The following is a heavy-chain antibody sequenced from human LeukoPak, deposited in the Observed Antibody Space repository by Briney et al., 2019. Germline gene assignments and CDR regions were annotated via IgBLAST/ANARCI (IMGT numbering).Heavy chain of an antibody. CDR3: AGPSGIVVVPAAIRKNYYYMDV. D-gene: IGHD2-2*01. Sequence: SETLSLTCTVSCGSISSYYWSWIRQPAGKGLEWIGRIHTSGSTNYNPSLKSRVTMSVDTSKNQFSLKLSSVTAADTAVYYCAGPSGIVVVPAAIRKNYYYMDVWGKGTTVTVSS. V-gene: IGHV4-4*07. J-gene: IGHJ6*03. CDR1: CGSISSYY. CDR2: IHTSGST.